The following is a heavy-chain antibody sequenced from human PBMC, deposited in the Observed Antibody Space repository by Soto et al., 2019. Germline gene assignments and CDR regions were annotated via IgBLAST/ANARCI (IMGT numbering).Heavy chain of an antibody. V-gene: IGHV1-46*01. J-gene: IGHJ6*02. CDR3: ARGRVRYYYGLDV. Sequence: QVQLVQSGAEVKKPGASVKVSCKASGYTFTSHYMHWVRQAPGQGLEWMGIINPSGGSTSYAQKFQGRVTMTCATATRPVDGELSSLRSEDTAVYYCARGRVRYYYGLDVWGQGTTVTVSS. CDR2: INPSGGST. D-gene: IGHD1-1*01. CDR1: GYTFTSHY.